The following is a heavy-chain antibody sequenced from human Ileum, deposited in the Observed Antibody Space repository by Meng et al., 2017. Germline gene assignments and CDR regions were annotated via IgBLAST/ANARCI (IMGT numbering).Heavy chain of an antibody. CDR3: ARHGGYYQGF. Sequence: VQPQGSGPGMATPSGTLSLTCAVSCGSITSDTYWSWVRLPPGKGLEWIGQISHSGSTFYNPSLKSRVTMSVDKSKSQFSLMLTSVTAAETAVYYCARHGGYYQGFWGQGTLVTVSS. V-gene: IGHV4-4*02. J-gene: IGHJ4*02. CDR2: ISHSGST. CDR1: CGSITSDTY. D-gene: IGHD4-23*01.